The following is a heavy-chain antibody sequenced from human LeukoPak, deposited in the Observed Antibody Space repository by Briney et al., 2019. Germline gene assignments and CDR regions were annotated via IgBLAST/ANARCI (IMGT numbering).Heavy chain of an antibody. CDR3: ARRGYYGSGSYYNVHYYYYMDV. CDR2: INPSGGST. Sequence: GASVKVSCKASGYTFTSYYMHWVRQAPGQGLEWMGIINPSGGSTSYAQKFQGRVTMTRDMSTSTVYMELSSLRSEDTAVYYCARRGYYGSGSYYNVHYYYYMDVWGKGTTVTVSS. V-gene: IGHV1-46*01. D-gene: IGHD3-10*01. CDR1: GYTFTSYY. J-gene: IGHJ6*03.